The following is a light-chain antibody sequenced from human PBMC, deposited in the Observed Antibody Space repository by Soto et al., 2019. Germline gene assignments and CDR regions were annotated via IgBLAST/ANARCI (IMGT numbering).Light chain of an antibody. J-gene: IGKJ4*01. CDR2: GAS. CDR1: QSISSSF. CDR3: QQYGSSPPLT. V-gene: IGKV3-20*01. Sequence: EFVLTQSPGKLSLSPGERATLSCRASQSISSSFLAWYQQKPGQAPRLLIYGASSRCTGIPDRFSGSGSGTDFTLTISSLEPEDFAVYYCQQYGSSPPLTFGGGTKVEIK.